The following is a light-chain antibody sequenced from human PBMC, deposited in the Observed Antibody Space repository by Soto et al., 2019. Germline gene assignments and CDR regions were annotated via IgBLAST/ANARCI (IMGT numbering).Light chain of an antibody. J-gene: IGLJ1*01. Sequence: QSALAQPPSASGSPGQSVTISCTGTSSDVGGYQYVSWYHQYPGKAPKLMIYAVNKRPSGVPDRFSGSRSGNTASLTVSGLQAEDEADYYCSSYAGSNNYVFGTGTKVTVL. V-gene: IGLV2-8*01. CDR3: SSYAGSNNYV. CDR1: SSDVGGYQY. CDR2: AVN.